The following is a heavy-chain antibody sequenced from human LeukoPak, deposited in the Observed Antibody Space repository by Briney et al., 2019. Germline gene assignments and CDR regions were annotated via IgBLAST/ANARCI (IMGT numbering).Heavy chain of an antibody. D-gene: IGHD3-22*01. CDR3: ARDLSLIALTD. V-gene: IGHV3-23*01. CDR2: ITASGTDT. J-gene: IGHJ4*02. CDR1: GFTFGDYA. Sequence: GGSLRLSCTASGFTFGDYAMSWVRQAPGKGLQWVSTITASGTDTFYADSVKGRFTISRDNSKNTLSLQMNSLRAEDTAVYYCARDLSLIALTDWGQGTLVTVSS.